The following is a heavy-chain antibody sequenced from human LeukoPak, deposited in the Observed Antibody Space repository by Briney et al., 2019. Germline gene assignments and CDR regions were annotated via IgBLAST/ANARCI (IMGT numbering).Heavy chain of an antibody. Sequence: SETLSLTCTVSGDSISSTNYYWGWIRQPPGKGLEWIGSIYYSGSTYYNPSLESRVTISVDTSKNQFSLKLSSVTAADKAVYYCATSGWYLLPGVYWGQGTLVTVSS. CDR3: ATSGWYLLPGVY. CDR1: GDSISSTNYY. D-gene: IGHD6-19*01. J-gene: IGHJ4*02. V-gene: IGHV4-39*01. CDR2: IYYSGST.